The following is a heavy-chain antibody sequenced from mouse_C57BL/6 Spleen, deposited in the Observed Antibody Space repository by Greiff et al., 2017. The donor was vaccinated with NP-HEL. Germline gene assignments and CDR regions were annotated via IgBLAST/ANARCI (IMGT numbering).Heavy chain of an antibody. CDR2: IDTSDSYT. J-gene: IGHJ2*01. Sequence: VQLQQSGAELVKPGASVKLSCKASGYTFTSYWMQWVKQRPGQGLEWIGEIDTSDSYTNYNQKFKGKATLTVDTSSSTAYMQLSSLTSEDSAVYYCARGGDGYFDYWGQGTTLTVSS. CDR3: ARGGDGYFDY. CDR1: GYTFTSYW. D-gene: IGHD3-3*01. V-gene: IGHV1-50*01.